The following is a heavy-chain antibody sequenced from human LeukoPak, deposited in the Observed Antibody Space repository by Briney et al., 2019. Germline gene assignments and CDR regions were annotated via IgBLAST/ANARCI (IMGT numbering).Heavy chain of an antibody. CDR1: GGSISSYY. CDR2: IYYSGST. J-gene: IGHJ6*03. D-gene: IGHD4-17*01. V-gene: IGHV4-59*01. Sequence: SETLSLTCTVSGGSISSYYWSWIRQPPGKGLEWIGYIYYSGSTNYNPSLKSRVTISVDTSKNQFSLKLSSVTAADTAAYYCARGYGDYCYYYMDVWGKGTTVTVSS. CDR3: ARGYGDYCYYYMDV.